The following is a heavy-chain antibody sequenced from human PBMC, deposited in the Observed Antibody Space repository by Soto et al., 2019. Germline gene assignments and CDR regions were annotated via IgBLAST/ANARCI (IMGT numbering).Heavy chain of an antibody. Sequence: LSLTCTVSDASISTATFYWIRQLPGEALEWIGYIYYSGSAYYNSSLRSRATLSLDTSKSEFSLTLTSLTAADTAVYYCARGEVGVAGRLDHWGQGTLVTVSS. CDR1: DASISTATFY. V-gene: IGHV4-31*03. D-gene: IGHD3-3*01. CDR3: ARGEVGVAGRLDH. CDR2: IYYSGSA. J-gene: IGHJ4*02.